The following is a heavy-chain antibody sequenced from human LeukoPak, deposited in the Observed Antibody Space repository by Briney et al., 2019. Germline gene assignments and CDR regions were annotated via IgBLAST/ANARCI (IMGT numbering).Heavy chain of an antibody. Sequence: GGSLRLSCAASGFTFSSYAMSWVRQAPGKRLEWVSTISGSGGRIYYADSVKGRFTISRDNSKNTLYLQMNSPRAEDTAVYYCSLPGYCGGDCYPDDYWGQGTLVTVSS. CDR3: SLPGYCGGDCYPDDY. V-gene: IGHV3-23*01. D-gene: IGHD2-21*02. CDR1: GFTFSSYA. CDR2: ISGSGGRI. J-gene: IGHJ4*02.